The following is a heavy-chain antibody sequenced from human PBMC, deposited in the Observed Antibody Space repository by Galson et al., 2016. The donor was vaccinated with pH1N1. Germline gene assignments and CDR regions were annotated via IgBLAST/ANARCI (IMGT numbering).Heavy chain of an antibody. D-gene: IGHD4-17*01. CDR2: IDWGDEK. CDR1: GFSLSTSGMC. J-gene: IGHJ4*02. Sequence: PALVKPTQTLTLTCTFSGFSLSTSGMCVSWVRQPPGKALEWLALIDWGDEKYYSTSLKTRPTISKDTSKNQVVLTMTNMDPVDTATYYCARFTYGDYTTYFDYWGQGTLVTVSS. CDR3: ARFTYGDYTTYFDY. V-gene: IGHV2-70*20.